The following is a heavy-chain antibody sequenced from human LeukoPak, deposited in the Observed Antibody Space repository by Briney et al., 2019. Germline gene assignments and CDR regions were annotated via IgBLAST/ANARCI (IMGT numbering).Heavy chain of an antibody. CDR1: GFTVSSNY. CDR2: IYSGGST. V-gene: IGHV3-66*01. Sequence: GGSLRLSCAASGFTVSSNYMSWVRQAPGKGLEWVSVIYSGGSTYYADSVKGRFTISRDNSKNTLYLQMNSLRAEDTAVYYCASLSLTWVGIHYWGQGTLVTVSS. CDR3: ASLSLTWVGIHY. J-gene: IGHJ4*02. D-gene: IGHD2-21*01.